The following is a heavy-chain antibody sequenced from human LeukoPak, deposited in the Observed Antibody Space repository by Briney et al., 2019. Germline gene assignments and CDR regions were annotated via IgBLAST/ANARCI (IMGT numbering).Heavy chain of an antibody. V-gene: IGHV3-7*01. Sequence: GGSLRLSCVASAFAFSSNWMSWVRQAPGKGLEWVASIKEDGSETYYVDSVKGRFTISRDNAKNSLYLQMSSLRAEDTAVYYCAKDIDYYDSSGYYPGAFDIWGQGTMVTVSS. CDR3: AKDIDYYDSSGYYPGAFDI. J-gene: IGHJ3*02. CDR1: AFAFSSNW. D-gene: IGHD3-22*01. CDR2: IKEDGSET.